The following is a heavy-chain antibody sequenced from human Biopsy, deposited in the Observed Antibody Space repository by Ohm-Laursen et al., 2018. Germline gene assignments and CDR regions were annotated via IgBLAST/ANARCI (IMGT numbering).Heavy chain of an antibody. V-gene: IGHV4-59*01. CDR1: GDSISSYY. CDR3: ARDRGYYSDRTVPGYFDL. J-gene: IGHJ2*01. D-gene: IGHD3-22*01. CDR2: VYYTGST. Sequence: SETLSLTCTVSGDSISSYYWSWIRQPPGKGLQWIGYVYYTGSTDYNPSLQSRVTISVDTSKNHSSLRLRSVTPADTAIYYCARDRGYYSDRTVPGYFDLWGRGTLVTVSS.